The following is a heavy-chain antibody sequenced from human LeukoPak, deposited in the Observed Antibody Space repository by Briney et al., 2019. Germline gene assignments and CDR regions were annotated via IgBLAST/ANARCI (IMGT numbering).Heavy chain of an antibody. CDR3: ARDLPTGSDYFDY. J-gene: IGHJ4*02. CDR1: GFTFSSYW. Sequence: GGSLRLSCAASGFTFSSYWMSWVRQAPGKGLEWVANIKEDGSEKYYVDSVKGRFTISRDNAKNSLYLQMNSLRAEDTAVYYCARDLPTGSDYFDYWGQGTLVTVSS. D-gene: IGHD6-6*01. V-gene: IGHV3-7*01. CDR2: IKEDGSEK.